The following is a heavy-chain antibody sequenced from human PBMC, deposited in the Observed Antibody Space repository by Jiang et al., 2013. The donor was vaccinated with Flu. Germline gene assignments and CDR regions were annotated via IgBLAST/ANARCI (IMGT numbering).Heavy chain of an antibody. V-gene: IGHV5-51*01. CDR2: ICPSDSQA. D-gene: IGHD6-6*01. CDR1: GYSFSSYC. Sequence: PGESLKISCKVSGYSFSSYCIGWVRQMPGKGLEWLGVICPSDSQALYSPSFQGQVTISADESISTAYLQWSGLQASDTAMYYCAAHRYSRSVDFDYWGQGTLVTVSS. CDR3: AAHRYSRSVDFDY. J-gene: IGHJ4*02.